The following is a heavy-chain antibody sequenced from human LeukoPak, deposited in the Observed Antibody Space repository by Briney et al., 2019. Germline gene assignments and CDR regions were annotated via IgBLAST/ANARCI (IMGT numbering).Heavy chain of an antibody. CDR1: GYSLTELS. Sequence: GASVKVSCKVSGYSLTELSMHWVRQAPGKGLEWMGGFDPEDGETIYAQKFQGRVTMTEDTSTDTAYMELSSLRSEDTAVYYCATVGGPPPWFDPWGQGTLVTVSS. D-gene: IGHD1-26*01. V-gene: IGHV1-24*01. J-gene: IGHJ5*02. CDR2: FDPEDGET. CDR3: ATVGGPPPWFDP.